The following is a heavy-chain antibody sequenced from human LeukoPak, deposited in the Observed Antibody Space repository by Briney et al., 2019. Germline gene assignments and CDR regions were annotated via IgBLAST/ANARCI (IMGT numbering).Heavy chain of an antibody. Sequence: NPGGSLRLSCAASGFTFSSYEMNWVRQAPGKGLEWVSYISSSGSTIYYADSVKGRFTISRDNAKNSLYLLMNSLRAEDTAVYYCARVGCSSTSCYEAYWYFDLWGRGTLVTVSS. CDR1: GFTFSSYE. CDR3: ARVGCSSTSCYEAYWYFDL. J-gene: IGHJ2*01. D-gene: IGHD2-2*01. V-gene: IGHV3-48*03. CDR2: ISSSGSTI.